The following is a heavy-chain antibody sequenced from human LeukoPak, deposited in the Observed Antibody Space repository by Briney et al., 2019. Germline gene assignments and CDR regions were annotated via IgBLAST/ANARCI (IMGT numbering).Heavy chain of an antibody. Sequence: SETLSLTCTVAGGSISSYYWSWIRQPPGKGLEWIGYIYYSGSTNYNPSLKSRVTISVDASKNQFCLKLSSVTAADTAVYYCARQEYSSSSFDYWGQGTLVTVSS. CDR2: IYYSGST. CDR3: ARQEYSSSSFDY. V-gene: IGHV4-59*01. CDR1: GGSISSYY. J-gene: IGHJ4*02. D-gene: IGHD6-6*01.